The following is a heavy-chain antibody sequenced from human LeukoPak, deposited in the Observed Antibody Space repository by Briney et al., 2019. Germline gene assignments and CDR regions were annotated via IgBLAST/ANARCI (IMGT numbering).Heavy chain of an antibody. V-gene: IGHV3-21*01. D-gene: IGHD2-15*01. CDR2: ISSSSSYI. CDR3: ARGRCSGGSCFDP. J-gene: IGHJ5*02. Sequence: GGSLRLSCAASGFTFSSYSMNWVRQAPGKGLEWASSISSSSSYIHYADSVKGRFTISRDNAKNSLYLQMNSLRAEDTAVYYCARGRCSGGSCFDPWGQGTLVTVSS. CDR1: GFTFSSYS.